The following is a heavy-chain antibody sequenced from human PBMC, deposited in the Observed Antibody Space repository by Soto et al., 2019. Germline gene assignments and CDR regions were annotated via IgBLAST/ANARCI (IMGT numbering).Heavy chain of an antibody. J-gene: IGHJ4*02. V-gene: IGHV4-34*01. CDR2: INHSGST. D-gene: IGHD2-8*01. CDR3: ARGLRTNGSFFRV. Sequence: CHRYSVAEGTCGGYDGSWISQHPGKGLEWIGEINHSGSTNYNPSLKSRVTLSVDTSKNQFSLKLSSVTAADTAVYYCARGLRTNGSFFRVWGQGTLVTLSS. CDR1: EGTCGGYD.